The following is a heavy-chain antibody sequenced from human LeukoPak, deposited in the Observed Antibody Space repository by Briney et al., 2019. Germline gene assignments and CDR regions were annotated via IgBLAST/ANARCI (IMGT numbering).Heavy chain of an antibody. V-gene: IGHV3-11*01. CDR1: GFTFSDYY. Sequence: GGSLRLSCAASGFTFSDYYMSWIRQAPGKGLEWVSHISSSGSIIYYADSVKGRFTISRDNAKNSLYLQMNSLRAEDTAVYYCARRNSYYYYLDVWGKRTTVIISS. CDR2: ISSSGSII. J-gene: IGHJ6*03. CDR3: ARRNSYYYYLDV.